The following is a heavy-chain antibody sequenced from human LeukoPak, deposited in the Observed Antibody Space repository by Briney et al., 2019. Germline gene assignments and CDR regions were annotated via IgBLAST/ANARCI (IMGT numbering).Heavy chain of an antibody. J-gene: IGHJ4*02. CDR3: AKEIHGVTVHFDY. V-gene: IGHV3-23*01. Sequence: GGSLRLSCAASGFTFSSYSMNWVRQAPGKGLEWVSAISGSGGSTYYADSVKGRFTISRDNSKNTLYLQMNSLRAEDTAVYYCAKEIHGVTVHFDYWGQGTLVTVSS. D-gene: IGHD4-17*01. CDR2: ISGSGGST. CDR1: GFTFSSYS.